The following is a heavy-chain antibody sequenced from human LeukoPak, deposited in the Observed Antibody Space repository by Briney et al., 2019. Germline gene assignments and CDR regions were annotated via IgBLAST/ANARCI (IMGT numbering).Heavy chain of an antibody. CDR1: GYTFTSYY. CDR2: VSGYNGNT. J-gene: IGHJ4*02. CDR3: ARAGEDIVVPHGLLDY. D-gene: IGHD5-12*01. Sequence: VASVKVSCKASGYTFTSYYMHWVRQAPGQGLEWMGWVSGYNGNTNYAQSVQGRVTMTTDTSTNTAYMELRSLRSDDTAVFYCARAGEDIVVPHGLLDYWGQGTLVTVSS. V-gene: IGHV1-18*04.